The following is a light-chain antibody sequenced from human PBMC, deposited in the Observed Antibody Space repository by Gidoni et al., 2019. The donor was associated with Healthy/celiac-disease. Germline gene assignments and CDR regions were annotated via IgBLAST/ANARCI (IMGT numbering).Light chain of an antibody. CDR3: QQYTNWHRT. Sequence: EIVMTQSPSTLSVSPGERATLSCRSSQSVSSNLAWYQQKPGQAPRLLIYGASTRANGIPARFSGSGSGTEFTITISSLQSEEFAVYYCQQYTNWHRTFGQGTKVEIK. V-gene: IGKV3-15*01. CDR1: QSVSSN. CDR2: GAS. J-gene: IGKJ1*01.